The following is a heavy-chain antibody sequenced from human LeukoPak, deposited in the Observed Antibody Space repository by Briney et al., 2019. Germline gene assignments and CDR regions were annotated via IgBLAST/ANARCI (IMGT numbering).Heavy chain of an antibody. CDR2: ISSSSSYI. V-gene: IGHV3-21*01. Sequence: PGGSLRLSCAASGFTFSSYGMNWVRQAPGKGLEWVSSISSSSSYIYFADSVKGRFTISRDNAKNSLYLQMNSLRAEDTAVYYCARNRDLIEVIPATINYWGQGTLVTVSS. CDR1: GFTFSSYG. D-gene: IGHD2-2*01. CDR3: ARNRDLIEVIPATINY. J-gene: IGHJ4*02.